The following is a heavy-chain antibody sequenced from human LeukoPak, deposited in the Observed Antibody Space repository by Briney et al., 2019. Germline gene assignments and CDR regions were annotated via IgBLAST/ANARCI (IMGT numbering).Heavy chain of an antibody. D-gene: IGHD2-15*01. Sequence: SETLSLTCTVSGGSISSSSYYWGWIRQPPGKGLEWIGNIYYSGNTYYNPSLRSRVTISVDTSKNQFSLKLSSVTAADTAVYYCARLRYCSGGSCYGSLYFDYWGQGTLVTVSS. V-gene: IGHV4-39*01. J-gene: IGHJ4*02. CDR1: GGSISSSSYY. CDR2: IYYSGNT. CDR3: ARLRYCSGGSCYGSLYFDY.